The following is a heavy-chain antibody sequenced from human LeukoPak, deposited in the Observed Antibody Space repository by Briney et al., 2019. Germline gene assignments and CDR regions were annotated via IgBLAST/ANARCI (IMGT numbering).Heavy chain of an antibody. CDR1: GYTFIDYY. D-gene: IGHD1-26*01. Sequence: ASVKVSCKASGYTFIDYYMHWVRQAPGQGLEWIGWISPNSGGTKYVQKFQGRVTMTRDTSITTVYMELSGLSFDDTAVYYCARGGGRYSVDYWGQGTLVIVSS. J-gene: IGHJ4*02. CDR3: ARGGGRYSVDY. V-gene: IGHV1-2*02. CDR2: ISPNSGGT.